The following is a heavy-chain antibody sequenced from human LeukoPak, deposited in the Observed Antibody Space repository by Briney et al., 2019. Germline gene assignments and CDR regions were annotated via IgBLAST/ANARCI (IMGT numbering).Heavy chain of an antibody. Sequence: PGGSLRLSCAASGFTFSSYAMTWVRQAPGKGLEWVSAISGSADFTYYADSVKGRFTISRDNSRNTLYLQMNSLRAEDTAVFYCAKCTTGNAHYPIDYWGQGALVTVSS. D-gene: IGHD4-17*01. V-gene: IGHV3-23*01. J-gene: IGHJ4*02. CDR3: AKCTTGNAHYPIDY. CDR2: ISGSADFT. CDR1: GFTFSSYA.